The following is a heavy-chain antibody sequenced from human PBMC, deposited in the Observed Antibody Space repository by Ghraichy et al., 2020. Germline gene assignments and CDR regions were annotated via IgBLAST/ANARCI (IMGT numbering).Heavy chain of an antibody. J-gene: IGHJ4*02. CDR2: IGSGGSST. CDR1: GFTFSSYS. D-gene: IGHD2-15*01. V-gene: IGHV3-48*04. Sequence: GGSLRLSCAASGFTFSSYSMNWVRQAPGKGLEWVSYIGSGGSSTYYADSVKGRFTISRDNAKNSVYLDMNSLRAEDMALYYCVRDGCSGRTCTFYNWGQGALVTVSS. CDR3: VRDGCSGRTCTFYN.